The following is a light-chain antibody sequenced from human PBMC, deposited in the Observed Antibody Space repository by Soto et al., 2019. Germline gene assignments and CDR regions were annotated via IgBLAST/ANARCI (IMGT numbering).Light chain of an antibody. CDR1: ESISRDY. CDR2: GAS. CDR3: QQYNNWPRT. Sequence: EIVLTQSPGTLSLSPGQRATLSCRASESISRDYLAWYQQRLGQAPRLLIYGASSGATGIPDRFSGSGSGTDFTLTISRLEPEDFAVYYCQQYNNWPRTFGQGTKVEIK. J-gene: IGKJ1*01. V-gene: IGKV3-20*01.